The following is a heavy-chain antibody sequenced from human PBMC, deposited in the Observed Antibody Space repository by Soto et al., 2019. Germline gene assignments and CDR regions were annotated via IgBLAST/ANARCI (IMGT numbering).Heavy chain of an antibody. CDR3: ARVLGEADAFDI. D-gene: IGHD3-16*01. CDR2: IYYSGST. Sequence: QVQLQESGPGRVKPSQTLSLTCTVSGGSISSGGYYWSWIRQHPGKGLEWIGYIYYSGSTYYNPSPKRRITISVDTSKNQYSLKLSSVTAADTAVYYCARVLGEADAFDIWGQGTMVTVSS. CDR1: GGSISSGGYY. J-gene: IGHJ3*02. V-gene: IGHV4-31*03.